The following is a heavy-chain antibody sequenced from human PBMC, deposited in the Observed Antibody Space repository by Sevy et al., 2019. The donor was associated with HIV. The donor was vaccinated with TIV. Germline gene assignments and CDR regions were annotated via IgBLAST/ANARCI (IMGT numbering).Heavy chain of an antibody. CDR2: ISGSGGST. CDR3: AKPRVVRYFDWLPFQH. D-gene: IGHD3-9*01. J-gene: IGHJ1*01. Sequence: GGSPRLSCAASGFTFSSYAMSWVRQAPGKGLEWVSAISGSGGSTYYADSVKGRFTISRDNSKNTLYLQMNSLRAEDTAVYYCAKPRVVRYFDWLPFQHWGQGTLVTVSS. V-gene: IGHV3-23*01. CDR1: GFTFSSYA.